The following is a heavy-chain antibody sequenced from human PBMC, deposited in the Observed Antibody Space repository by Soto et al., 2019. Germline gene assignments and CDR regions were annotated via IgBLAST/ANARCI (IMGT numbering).Heavy chain of an antibody. J-gene: IGHJ4*02. CDR3: ARSGVGPFDY. V-gene: IGHV4-34*01. Sequence: SETLSLTCAVYGGSFSGYYWSWIRQPPGKGLEWIGEINHSGSTNYNPSLKSRVTISVDTSKNQFSLELSSVTAADTAVYYCARSGVGPFDYWGQGTLVTVSS. CDR1: GGSFSGYY. CDR2: INHSGST. D-gene: IGHD3-3*01.